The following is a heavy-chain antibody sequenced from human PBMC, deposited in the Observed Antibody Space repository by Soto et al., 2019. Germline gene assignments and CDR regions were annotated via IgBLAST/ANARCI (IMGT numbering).Heavy chain of an antibody. CDR2: TGTRRKYT. Sequence: GASVKVSCKASGGTFSSYAISWVRQAPGKGLEWVSYTGTRRKYTFYADSVRGRFTISRDDARNSVYLQLNSLRDEDTAVYYCVRDRDWAFDIWGQGTMVTVSS. J-gene: IGHJ3*02. CDR1: GGTFSSYA. D-gene: IGHD3-9*01. V-gene: IGHV3-48*02. CDR3: VRDRDWAFDI.